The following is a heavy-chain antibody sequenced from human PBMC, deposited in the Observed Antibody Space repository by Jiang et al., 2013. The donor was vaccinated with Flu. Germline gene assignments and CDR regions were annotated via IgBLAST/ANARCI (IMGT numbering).Heavy chain of an antibody. CDR1: GGSITSYY. CDR2: IYYSGST. Sequence: LLKPSETLSLTCTVSGGSITSYYWSWIRQPPGKALEWIGYIYYSGSTNYNPSLNGRVTISVDTSKNQFSLNLSSVTTADTAVYYCARDRRGGSYYSPLEYWGPGILVTVSP. D-gene: IGHD1-26*01. CDR3: ARDRRGGSYYSPLEY. V-gene: IGHV4-59*13. J-gene: IGHJ4*02.